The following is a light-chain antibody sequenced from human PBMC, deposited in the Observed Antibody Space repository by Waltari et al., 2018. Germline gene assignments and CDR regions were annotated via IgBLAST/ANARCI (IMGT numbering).Light chain of an antibody. V-gene: IGKV4-1*01. CDR2: WAS. Sequence: DIVMTQSPVSLAVSLGARATINCKSSQSVLYGYNNKNYLTWYQQKAGQPPKLLIYWASTRESGVPDRFSGSGSGTDLTLTISSLQAEDVAVYYCQQYYSTPWTFGQGTKVEI. CDR1: QSVLYGYNNKNY. J-gene: IGKJ1*01. CDR3: QQYYSTPWT.